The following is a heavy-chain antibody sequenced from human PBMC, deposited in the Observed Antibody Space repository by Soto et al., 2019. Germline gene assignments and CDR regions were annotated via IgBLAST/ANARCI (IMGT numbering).Heavy chain of an antibody. Sequence: GGSLRLSCAASGLTFSSYWMNWVRQAPGKGLEWVANINQDGNEDNLLDSVKGRFTISRDNAKNSLFLQMNSLRVDDTAVYYCARTGDGHHDSLDYWGQGALVTVSS. V-gene: IGHV3-7*01. CDR2: INQDGNED. CDR3: ARTGDGHHDSLDY. CDR1: GLTFSSYW. J-gene: IGHJ4*02. D-gene: IGHD1-1*01.